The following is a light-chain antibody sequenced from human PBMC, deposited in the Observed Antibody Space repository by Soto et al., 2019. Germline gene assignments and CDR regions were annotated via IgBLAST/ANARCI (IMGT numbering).Light chain of an antibody. CDR1: SGSIGSNS. CDR3: QSYDSSNHWV. J-gene: IGLJ3*02. CDR2: EDN. Sequence: NFMLTQPHSVSESPGKTVTISCTRSSGSIGSNSVQWYQQRPGSAPTTVIYEDNQTPSGVPDRFSGSIDSSSNSASLIISGLKSEDEADYYCQSYDSSNHWVFGGGTKLTVL. V-gene: IGLV6-57*03.